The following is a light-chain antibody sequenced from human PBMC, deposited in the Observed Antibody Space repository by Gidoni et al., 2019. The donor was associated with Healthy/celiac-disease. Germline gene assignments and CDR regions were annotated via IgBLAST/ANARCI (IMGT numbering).Light chain of an antibody. Sequence: GTSSDVGSYNLVSWYQQHPGKAPKLMIYEGSKRPSGVSNRFSGSKSGNTASLTIPGLQAEDEADYYCCSYAGSSTSYVFGTGTKVTVL. V-gene: IGLV2-23*01. J-gene: IGLJ1*01. CDR1: SSDVGSYNL. CDR3: CSYAGSSTSYV. CDR2: EGS.